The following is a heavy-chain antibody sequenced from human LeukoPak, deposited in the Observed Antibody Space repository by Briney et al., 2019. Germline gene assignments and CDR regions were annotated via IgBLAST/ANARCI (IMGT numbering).Heavy chain of an antibody. CDR2: ISSSGSTI. CDR3: ARAHREYYYDSSGYYFDY. J-gene: IGHJ4*02. CDR1: GFTSSDYY. D-gene: IGHD3-22*01. Sequence: GGSLRLSCAASGFTSSDYYMSWIRQAPGKGLEWVSYISSSGSTIYYADSVKGRLTISRDNAKNSLYLQMNSLRAEDTAVYYCARAHREYYYDSSGYYFDYWGQGTLVTVSS. V-gene: IGHV3-11*01.